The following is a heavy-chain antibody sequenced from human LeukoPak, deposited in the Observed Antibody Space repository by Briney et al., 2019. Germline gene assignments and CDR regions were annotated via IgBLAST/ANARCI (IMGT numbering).Heavy chain of an antibody. CDR2: IAYDGGVR. CDR3: AKIRGLWLGHFDY. J-gene: IGHJ4*02. D-gene: IGHD6-19*01. Sequence: GGSLRLSCAASGFTFRTYGMHWVRQAPGKGLEWVAGIAYDGGVRYYEDSVKGRFAISSDNSKNTLYLQMRSLRTEDTAVYYCAKIRGLWLGHFDYWGQGTRVTVSS. V-gene: IGHV3-30*18. CDR1: GFTFRTYG.